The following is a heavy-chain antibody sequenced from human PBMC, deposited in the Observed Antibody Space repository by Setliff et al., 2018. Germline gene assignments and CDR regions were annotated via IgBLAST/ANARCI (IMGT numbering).Heavy chain of an antibody. Sequence: GESLKISCAASGFSLSTYSMSWVRQAPGKGLEWVSSISSTSRYIYYADSVQGRFTISRDNAKNSLYLQVNSLRPEDTAVYYCARAGSRYSFYFDSWGQGTLVTVSS. CDR2: ISSTSRYI. J-gene: IGHJ4*02. D-gene: IGHD3-10*01. CDR1: GFSLSTYS. CDR3: ARAGSRYSFYFDS. V-gene: IGHV3-21*01.